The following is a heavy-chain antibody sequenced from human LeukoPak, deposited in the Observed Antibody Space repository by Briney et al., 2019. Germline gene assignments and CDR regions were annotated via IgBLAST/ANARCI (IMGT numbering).Heavy chain of an antibody. CDR3: ARDLSDYGDHPMI. CDR1: GGSVSSGSYY. J-gene: IGHJ3*02. CDR2: IYYSGST. V-gene: IGHV4-61*01. Sequence: PSETLSLTCTVSGGSVSSGSYYWSWIRQPPGKGLEWIGYIYYSGSTNYNPSLKSRVTISVDTSKNQFSLKLSSVTAADTAVYYCARDLSDYGDHPMIWGQGTMVTVSS. D-gene: IGHD4-17*01.